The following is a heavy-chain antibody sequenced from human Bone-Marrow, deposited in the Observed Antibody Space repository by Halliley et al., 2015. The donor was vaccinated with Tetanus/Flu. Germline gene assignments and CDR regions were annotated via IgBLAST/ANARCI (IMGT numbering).Heavy chain of an antibody. CDR2: IWYDGITK. D-gene: IGHD6-13*01. J-gene: IGHJ5*02. Sequence: GVEWVADIWYDGITKYYAESVKGRFSISRDNSKSTLYLQMNSLRVDDTGIYYCTGAAAHGWFDPWGQGTLVPVSS. CDR3: TGAAAHGWFDP. V-gene: IGHV3-33*03.